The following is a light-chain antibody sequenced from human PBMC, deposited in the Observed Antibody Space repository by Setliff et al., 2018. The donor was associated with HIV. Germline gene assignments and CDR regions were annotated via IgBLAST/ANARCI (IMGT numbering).Light chain of an antibody. CDR1: SSDVGGYNY. Sequence: QSVLAQPASVSGSPGQSITISCTGTSSDVGGYNYVSWYQQHPGKAPKPMIFEVSNRPSGVSNRFSGSKSGNTASLIISGLQAEDEADYYCSSYAITNTLPFGTGTKVTVL. V-gene: IGLV2-14*01. CDR3: SSYAITNTLP. CDR2: EVS. J-gene: IGLJ1*01.